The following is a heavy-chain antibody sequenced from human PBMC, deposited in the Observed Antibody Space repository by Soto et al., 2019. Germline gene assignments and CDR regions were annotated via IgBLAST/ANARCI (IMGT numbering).Heavy chain of an antibody. V-gene: IGHV4-4*02. J-gene: IGHJ3*02. Sequence: GSLRLSCAASGFTFSSYAMSWVRQAPGKGLEWIGEIYHSGSTNYNPSLKSRVTISVDKSKNQFSLKLSSVTAADTAVYYCARDHFRVTKGRVAFDIWGQGTMVTVSS. CDR2: IYHSGST. D-gene: IGHD4-17*01. CDR3: ARDHFRVTKGRVAFDI. CDR1: GFTFSSYAM.